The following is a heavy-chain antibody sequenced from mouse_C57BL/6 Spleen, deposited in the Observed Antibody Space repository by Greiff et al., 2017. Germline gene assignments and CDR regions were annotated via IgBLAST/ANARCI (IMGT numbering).Heavy chain of an antibody. V-gene: IGHV2-5*01. CDR2: IWRGGST. Sequence: VQLKESGPGLVQPSQSLSITCTVSGFSLTSYGVHWVRQSPGKGLEWLGVIWRGGSTDYNAAFMSRMSITKDNSKSQVFFKMNSLQADDTAIYYCAKEDDGYDYAMDYWGQGTSVTVSS. CDR1: GFSLTSYG. D-gene: IGHD2-3*01. J-gene: IGHJ4*01. CDR3: AKEDDGYDYAMDY.